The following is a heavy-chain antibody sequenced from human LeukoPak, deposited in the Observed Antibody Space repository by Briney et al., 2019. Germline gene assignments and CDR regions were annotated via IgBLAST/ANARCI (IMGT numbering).Heavy chain of an antibody. CDR2: ISYDGSNE. D-gene: IGHD5-18*01. CDR3: AKDRSYGGYPYFDY. Sequence: GRSLRLSCAASGFTFSSYGLHWVRQAPGKGLEWVALISYDGSNEYYADSVKGRFTISRDNSKNTLYLQMNSLKAEDTTVYYCAKDRSYGGYPYFDYWGQGTLVTVSS. CDR1: GFTFSSYG. J-gene: IGHJ4*02. V-gene: IGHV3-30*18.